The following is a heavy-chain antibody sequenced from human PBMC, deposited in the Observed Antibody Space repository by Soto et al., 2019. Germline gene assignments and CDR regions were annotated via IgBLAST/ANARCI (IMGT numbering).Heavy chain of an antibody. J-gene: IGHJ4*02. D-gene: IGHD3-3*01. Sequence: PGGSLRVSSAARGFTFSNVWLCWVRQGQGKGLEWLGRIKSRTENETTDYASPARGRFIISRDDSKNMLYLQLNSLKSEDTGVYYCVTVLPPANSCFHYWGQGPPVTVSS. CDR2: IKSRTENETT. V-gene: IGHV3-15*01. CDR3: VTVLPPANSCFHY. CDR1: GFTFSNVW.